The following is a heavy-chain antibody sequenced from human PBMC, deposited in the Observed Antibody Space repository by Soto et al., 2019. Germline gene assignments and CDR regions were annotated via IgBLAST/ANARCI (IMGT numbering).Heavy chain of an antibody. V-gene: IGHV1-2*02. Sequence: QVQVVQSGAEMKKPGASVKISCKTSGYIFTDDYLHWVRQAPGQGLEWVGWINPHSGSTNFAQKFLGRVSMTRDTSISTAYMELFSLTSDDTAIYYRARAVYCVDDCYSYGMDVWGQGTTVTVSS. D-gene: IGHD2-21*02. CDR3: ARAVYCVDDCYSYGMDV. J-gene: IGHJ6*02. CDR1: GYIFTDDY. CDR2: INPHSGST.